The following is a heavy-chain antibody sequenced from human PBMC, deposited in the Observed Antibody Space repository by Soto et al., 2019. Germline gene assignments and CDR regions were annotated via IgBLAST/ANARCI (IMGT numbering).Heavy chain of an antibody. CDR3: ATNYCSSTSCYQFYAFDI. Sequence: ASVKVSCKASGYTFTSYYMHWVRQAPGQGLEWMGWMNPNSGNTGYAQKFQGRVTMTRNTSISTAYMELSSLRSEDTAVYYCATNYCSSTSCYQFYAFDIWGQGTMVTVSS. CDR1: GYTFTSYY. D-gene: IGHD2-2*01. V-gene: IGHV1-8*02. J-gene: IGHJ3*02. CDR2: MNPNSGNT.